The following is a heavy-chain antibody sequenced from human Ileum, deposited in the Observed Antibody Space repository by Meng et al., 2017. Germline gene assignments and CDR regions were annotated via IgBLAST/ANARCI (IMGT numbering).Heavy chain of an antibody. J-gene: IGHJ4*02. D-gene: IGHD6-13*01. V-gene: IGHV1-2*06. CDR1: GYTFTDYY. Sequence: QVQLVQAGAEGKKHGAAVKVSCKTSGYTFTDYYIKWLRQAPGQGLEWMGRINPKSGIRHYAQKFQGRVTMTSDTSTSTAYMEVSGLTSDDTAVYYCSGASSSSYLGYWGQGTLVTVSS. CDR3: SGASSSSYLGY. CDR2: INPKSGIR.